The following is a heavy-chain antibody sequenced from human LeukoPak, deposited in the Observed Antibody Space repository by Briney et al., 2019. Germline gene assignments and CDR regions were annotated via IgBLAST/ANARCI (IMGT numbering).Heavy chain of an antibody. CDR3: ASQTYYGLGSARGWFDS. CDR2: IYNSGTA. J-gene: IGHJ5*01. CDR1: GGSLSTYY. V-gene: IGHV4-59*01. D-gene: IGHD3-10*01. Sequence: SETLSLTCSVSGGSLSTYYCNWLRQSPGKGLEWIANIYNSGTAMYNPSLRSRITVSFDTSTNQYSLTMKSVTAADTAVYYCASQTYYGLGSARGWFDSWGQGTLVSVSS.